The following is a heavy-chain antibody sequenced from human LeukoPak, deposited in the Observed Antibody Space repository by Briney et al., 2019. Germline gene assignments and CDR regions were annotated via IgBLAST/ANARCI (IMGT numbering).Heavy chain of an antibody. CDR1: GGSISSYY. CDR2: IYYSGST. V-gene: IGHV4-59*01. CDR3: ARGARGPDY. Sequence: SETLSLTCTVSGGSISSYYWSWIRQPPGKGLEWIGNIYYSGSTNYNPSLKSRVTISVDTSKNQFPLNLSSVTAADTAVYYCARGARGPDYWGQGTLVTVSS. D-gene: IGHD3-10*01. J-gene: IGHJ4*02.